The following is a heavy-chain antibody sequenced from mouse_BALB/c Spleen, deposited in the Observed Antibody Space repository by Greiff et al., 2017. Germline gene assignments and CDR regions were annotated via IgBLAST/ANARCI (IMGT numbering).Heavy chain of an antibody. CDR2: ISSGGGST. CDR3: ARQDGYYEGDYFDY. J-gene: IGHJ2*01. V-gene: IGHV5-12-1*01. D-gene: IGHD2-3*01. Sequence: EVKLMESGGGLVKPGGSLKLSCAASGFAFSSYDMSWVRQTPEKRLEWVAYISSGGGSTYYPDTVKGRFTISRDNAKNTLYLQMSSLKSEDTAMYYCARQDGYYEGDYFDYWGQGTTLTVSS. CDR1: GFAFSSYD.